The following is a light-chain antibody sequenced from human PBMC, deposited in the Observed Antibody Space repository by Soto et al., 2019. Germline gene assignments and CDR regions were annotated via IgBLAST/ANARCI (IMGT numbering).Light chain of an antibody. J-gene: IGKJ4*01. CDR1: QSVSNNY. Sequence: EIVLTQSPGTLSLSPGERATLSCRASQSVSNNYLAWYQQKPGQAPRLLIYGASNRATGIPDRFSGSGSGTDFTLTISRLEPEDFAVYYCQQYDNSPLTLGGGTKVDIK. V-gene: IGKV3-20*01. CDR2: GAS. CDR3: QQYDNSPLT.